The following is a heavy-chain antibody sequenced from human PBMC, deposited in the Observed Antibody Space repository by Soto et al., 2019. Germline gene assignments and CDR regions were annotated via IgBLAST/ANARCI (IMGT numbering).Heavy chain of an antibody. D-gene: IGHD5-12*01. Sequence: SVKVSCKASGGTFSSYAISWVRQAPGQGLEWMGGIIPIFGTANYAQKFQGRVTITADGSTSTAYMELSSLRSEDTAVYYCARGSGGYNLNFLSYWGQGTLVTVSS. CDR3: ARGSGGYNLNFLSY. CDR2: IIPIFGTA. CDR1: GGTFSSYA. V-gene: IGHV1-69*13. J-gene: IGHJ4*02.